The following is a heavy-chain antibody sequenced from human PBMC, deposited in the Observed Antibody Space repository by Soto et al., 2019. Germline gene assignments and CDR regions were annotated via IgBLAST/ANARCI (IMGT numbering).Heavy chain of an antibody. CDR1: GGSITSYY. CDR2: IYDSGST. V-gene: IGHV4-59*01. D-gene: IGHD5-18*01. Sequence: QVQLQESGPGLVKPSETLSLTCTVSGGSITSYYWSWIRQPPGKGLEWIGYIYDSGSTNYNPSLKSRATISVDTSKNQFSLKLSSLTAADTAVDYCAKGGGGSSWFDPWGQGTLVTVSS. CDR3: AKGGGGSSWFDP. J-gene: IGHJ5*02.